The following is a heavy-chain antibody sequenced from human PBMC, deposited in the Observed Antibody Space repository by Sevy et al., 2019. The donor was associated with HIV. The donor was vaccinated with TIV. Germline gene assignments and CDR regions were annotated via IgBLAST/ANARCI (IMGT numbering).Heavy chain of an antibody. J-gene: IGHJ4*02. CDR2: IYYSRST. D-gene: IGHD1-26*01. V-gene: IGHV4-39*01. Sequence: SETLSLTCTVSGGSISSSSYYWGWIRQPPGKGLEWIGSIYYSRSTYYNPSLKSRVTISVDTSKNQLSLKLSSVTAADTAVYYCARHLSGSYSIDYWGQGTLVTVSS. CDR3: ARHLSGSYSIDY. CDR1: GGSISSSSYY.